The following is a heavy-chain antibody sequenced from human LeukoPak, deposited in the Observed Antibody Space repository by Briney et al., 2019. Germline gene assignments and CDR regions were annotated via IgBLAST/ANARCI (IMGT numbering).Heavy chain of an antibody. D-gene: IGHD6-13*01. Sequence: GGSLRLSCAASGFTFSSYSMNWVRQAPGKGLEWVSSISSSSSYIYYADSVKGRFTISRDNAKNSLYLQMNSLRAEDTAVYYCARSHSSSWYYFDHWGQGTLVTVSS. V-gene: IGHV3-21*01. CDR3: ARSHSSSWYYFDH. CDR1: GFTFSSYS. CDR2: ISSSSSYI. J-gene: IGHJ4*02.